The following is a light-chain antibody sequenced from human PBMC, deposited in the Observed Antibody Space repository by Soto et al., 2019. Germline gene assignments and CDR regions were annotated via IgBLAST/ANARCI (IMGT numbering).Light chain of an antibody. J-gene: IGKJ3*01. V-gene: IGKV1-33*01. CDR1: QDITNS. Sequence: DIQMTQSPSSLSASVGDRVTITCQASQDITNSLNWYQQKPGKAPKVLIYDASILETGVPSRFSGSGSVTDFTFTISRLQPEDVATYYFQQYDKIPLTFGPGNRVDIE. CDR3: QQYDKIPLT. CDR2: DAS.